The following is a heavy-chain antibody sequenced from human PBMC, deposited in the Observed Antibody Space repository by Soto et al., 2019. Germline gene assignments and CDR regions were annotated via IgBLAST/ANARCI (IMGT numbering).Heavy chain of an antibody. J-gene: IGHJ4*02. D-gene: IGHD3-10*01. CDR2: IYYSGST. CDR3: ARSENDYGSTKFDY. CDR1: GGSISSYY. Sequence: TSETLSLTCTVSGGSISSYYWSWIRQPPGKGLEWIGYIYYSGSTNYNPSLKSRVTISVDTSKNQFSLKLSSVTAADTAVYYCARSENDYGSTKFDYWGQGTLVTVSS. V-gene: IGHV4-59*01.